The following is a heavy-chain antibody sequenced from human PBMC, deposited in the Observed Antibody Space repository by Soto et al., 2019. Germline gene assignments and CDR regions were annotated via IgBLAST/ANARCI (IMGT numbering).Heavy chain of an antibody. CDR2: IYYSGST. CDR3: ARDTITMVRGVIIGWFDP. D-gene: IGHD3-10*01. V-gene: IGHV4-31*03. Sequence: SETLSLTCTVSGGSISSGGYYWSWIRQHPGKGLEWIGYIYYSGSTYYNPSLKSRVTISVDTSKNQFSLKLSSVTAADTAVYYCARDTITMVRGVIIGWFDPWGQGTLVTVSS. J-gene: IGHJ5*02. CDR1: GGSISSGGYY.